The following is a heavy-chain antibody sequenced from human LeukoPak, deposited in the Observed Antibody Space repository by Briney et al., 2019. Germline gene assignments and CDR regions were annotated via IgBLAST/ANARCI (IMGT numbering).Heavy chain of an antibody. CDR2: ISGSGGST. D-gene: IGHD1-26*01. V-gene: IGHV3-23*01. CDR1: GFTFSSYA. J-gene: IGHJ4*02. CDR3: ARSPPGGGATRIGGYFDY. Sequence: GGSLRLSCAASGFTFSSYAMSWVRQAPGKGLEWVSAISGSGGSTYYADSVKGRFTISRDNAKNSLYLQMNSLRAEDTAVYYCARSPPGGGATRIGGYFDYWGQGTLVTVSS.